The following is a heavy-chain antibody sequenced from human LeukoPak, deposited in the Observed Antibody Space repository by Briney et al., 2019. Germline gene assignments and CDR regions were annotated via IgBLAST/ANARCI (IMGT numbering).Heavy chain of an antibody. CDR2: IRYDGTNN. CDR1: GFAFSSYG. Sequence: PGGSLRLSCAASGFAFSSYGMHWVRQAPGKGLEWVAFIRYDGTNNYYADSVKGRFTISRDNSKNTLYLQMNSLRAEDTAVYYCAKDSGWYYDFWSGYYTGIGGYFDYWGQGTLVTVSS. V-gene: IGHV3-30*02. D-gene: IGHD3-3*01. CDR3: AKDSGWYYDFWSGYYTGIGGYFDY. J-gene: IGHJ4*02.